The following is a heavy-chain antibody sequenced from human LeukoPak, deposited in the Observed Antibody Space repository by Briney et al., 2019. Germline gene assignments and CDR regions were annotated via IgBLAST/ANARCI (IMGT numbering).Heavy chain of an antibody. J-gene: IGHJ4*02. V-gene: IGHV7-4-1*02. CDR1: GYTFTSYA. Sequence: ASVKVSCTASGYTFTSYAMNWVRQAPGQGLEWMGWINTNTGNPTYAQGFTGRFVFSLDTSVSTAYLQISSLKAEDTAVYYCARAAPDGRWLQFFPVLDYWGQGTLVTVSS. D-gene: IGHD5-24*01. CDR2: INTNTGNP. CDR3: ARAAPDGRWLQFFPVLDY.